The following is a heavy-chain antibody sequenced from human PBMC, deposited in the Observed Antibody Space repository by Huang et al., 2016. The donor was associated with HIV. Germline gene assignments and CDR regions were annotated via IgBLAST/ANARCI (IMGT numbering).Heavy chain of an antibody. D-gene: IGHD5-18*01. CDR2: ISNDGSNN. V-gene: IGHV3-30-3*01. Sequence: QVQLVESGGGVVQPGRSLRLSCAASGFPFNNHAMHWVRQAPGKGLYWVAVISNDGSNNYYADSVKGRFTISRDSSKSTLFLHMTSLRTEDTAVYYCARAKDTWDAYDIWGQGTMVSVSS. CDR1: GFPFNNHA. J-gene: IGHJ3*02. CDR3: ARAKDTWDAYDI.